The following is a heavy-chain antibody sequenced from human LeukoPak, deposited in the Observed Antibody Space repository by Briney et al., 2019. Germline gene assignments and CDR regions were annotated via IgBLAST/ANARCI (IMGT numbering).Heavy chain of an antibody. CDR3: ARGQLGISDAFDI. D-gene: IGHD7-27*01. CDR2: ISSSGNSI. Sequence: GGSLRLSCAASVFTFSDYYMSWSRQAPGKGLEWVSYISSSGNSIYFADSVKGRSTISRDNAKNSLYLQMNSLRAEDTAVYYCARGQLGISDAFDIWGQGTMVTVSS. J-gene: IGHJ3*02. V-gene: IGHV3-11*01. CDR1: VFTFSDYY.